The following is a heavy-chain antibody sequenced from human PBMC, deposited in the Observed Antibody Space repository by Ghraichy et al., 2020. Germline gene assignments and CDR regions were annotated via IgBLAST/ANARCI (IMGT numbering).Heavy chain of an antibody. Sequence: SETLSLTCAVYSGSLSADYWSWIRQPPGMGLEWIGEINHSGNTNYNPSLKSRVTISVDSFKNQFSLSLSAVTAADTGVYYCARGGRFFARLRMDVWGQGTTVTVSS. CDR2: INHSGNT. CDR3: ARGGRFFARLRMDV. V-gene: IGHV4-34*01. J-gene: IGHJ6*01. CDR1: SGSLSADY. D-gene: IGHD3-10*01.